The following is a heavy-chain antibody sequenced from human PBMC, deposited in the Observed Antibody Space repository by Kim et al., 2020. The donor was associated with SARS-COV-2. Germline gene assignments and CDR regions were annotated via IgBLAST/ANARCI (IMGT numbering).Heavy chain of an antibody. D-gene: IGHD3-10*01. CDR3: ARRLSNTSGWGSHYCDL. V-gene: IGHV4-34*01. J-gene: IGHJ4*02. CDR1: GGSFSGYY. Sequence: SETLSLTCAVYGGSFSGYYWSWIRQPPGKGLEWIGEINHSGRTNYNPSLKSRVTISVDTSKNQFPLKLTSVTAADTAVYYCARRLSNTSGWGSHYCDLWGQGSPVTVSS. CDR2: INHSGRT.